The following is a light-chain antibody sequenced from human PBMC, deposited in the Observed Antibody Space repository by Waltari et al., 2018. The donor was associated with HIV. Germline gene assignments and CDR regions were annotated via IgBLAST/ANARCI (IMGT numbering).Light chain of an antibody. CDR3: QQRSNWLT. CDR1: QGVSSY. Sequence: IVLTQSPANLSLSLGERATLSCRTSQGVSSYLVWYQQKPGKAPRLFIYDASNRATGIPARFSGSGPGTDFTLTISSLEPEDFAVYYCQQRSNWLTFGGGTKVEIK. V-gene: IGKV3D-11*01. J-gene: IGKJ4*01. CDR2: DAS.